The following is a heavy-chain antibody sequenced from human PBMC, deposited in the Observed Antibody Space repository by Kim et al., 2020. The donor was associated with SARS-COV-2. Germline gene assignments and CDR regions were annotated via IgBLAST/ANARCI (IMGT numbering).Heavy chain of an antibody. V-gene: IGHV3-23*01. CDR3: AKRTGGGLGFDP. D-gene: IGHD3-16*01. J-gene: IGHJ5*02. Sequence: YYADSVKGRFTISRDNSKNTLYLQMNSLRAEDTAVYYCAKRTGGGLGFDPWGQGTLVTVSS.